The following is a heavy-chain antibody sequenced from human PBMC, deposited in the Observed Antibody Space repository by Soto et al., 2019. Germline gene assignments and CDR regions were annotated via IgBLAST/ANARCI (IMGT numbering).Heavy chain of an antibody. J-gene: IGHJ4*02. CDR2: ISAYNGNT. D-gene: IGHD6-19*01. CDR3: AHSVVAGLGYYFDY. CDR1: GYTFTSYG. Sequence: QVQLVQSGAEVKKPGASVKVSCKASGYTFTSYGISWVRQAPGQGLEWMGWISAYNGNTNYAQKLQGRVTMTKDTSKNQVVLTMTNMDPVDTATYYCAHSVVAGLGYYFDYWGQGTLVTVSS. V-gene: IGHV1-18*01.